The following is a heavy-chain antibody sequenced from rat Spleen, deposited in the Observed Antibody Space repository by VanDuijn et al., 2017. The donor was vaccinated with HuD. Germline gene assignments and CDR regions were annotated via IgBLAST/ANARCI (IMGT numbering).Heavy chain of an antibody. D-gene: IGHD4-3*01. CDR1: GFTFSDYA. J-gene: IGHJ3*01. V-gene: IGHV5-19*01. Sequence: EVQLVESGGGLVQPGRSLKLSCAASGFTFSDYAMAWVRQTPTEGLAWVASITNSGGFIFYRDSVKGRFTISRDNARSTLYLQMDSLRSEDTATYYCTRDGVRGFAYWGQGTVVTVSS. CDR2: ITNSGGFI. CDR3: TRDGVRGFAY.